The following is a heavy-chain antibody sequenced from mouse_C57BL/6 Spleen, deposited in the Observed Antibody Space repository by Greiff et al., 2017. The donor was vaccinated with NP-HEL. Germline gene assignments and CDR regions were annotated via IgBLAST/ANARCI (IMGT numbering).Heavy chain of an antibody. CDR3: ARGGYDYAWFAY. V-gene: IGHV5-4*01. J-gene: IGHJ3*01. CDR2: ISDGGSYT. Sequence: EVQLQESGGGLVKPGGSLKLSCAASGFTFSSYAMSWVRQTPEKRLEWVATISDGGSYTYYPDNVKGRFTISRDNAKNNLYLQMSHLKSEDTAMYYCARGGYDYAWFAYWGQGTLVTVSA. D-gene: IGHD2-4*01. CDR1: GFTFSSYA.